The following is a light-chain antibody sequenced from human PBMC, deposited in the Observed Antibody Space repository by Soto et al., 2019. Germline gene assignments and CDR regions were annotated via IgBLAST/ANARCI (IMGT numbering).Light chain of an antibody. CDR2: GVS. CDR3: QQYGNSGLYT. CDR1: QSVSSGY. V-gene: IGKV3-20*01. J-gene: IGKJ2*01. Sequence: EIVLTQSPGTLSLSPGERATLSCRASQSVSSGYLAWYQQKLGQAPRLLLYGVSTRATGIPDRFSGSGSGTDFTLTISRLEPEDFAVYHCQQYGNSGLYTFGQGTKLEIK.